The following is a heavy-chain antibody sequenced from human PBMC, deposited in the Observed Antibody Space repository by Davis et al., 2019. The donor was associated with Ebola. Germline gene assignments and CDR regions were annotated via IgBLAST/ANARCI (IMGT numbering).Heavy chain of an antibody. D-gene: IGHD6-13*01. J-gene: IGHJ5*02. CDR1: GFTFSGYE. CDR2: ISVGSNTI. Sequence: GGSLRLSCEASGFTFSGYEMNWSRQRPGKGPEWVAYISVGSNTILYADSVKGRFTISRDNAKNSLYLQMDSLRVEDSAVYYCARGSVAAVGSDTWGQGTLVTVSS. CDR3: ARGSVAAVGSDT. V-gene: IGHV3-48*03.